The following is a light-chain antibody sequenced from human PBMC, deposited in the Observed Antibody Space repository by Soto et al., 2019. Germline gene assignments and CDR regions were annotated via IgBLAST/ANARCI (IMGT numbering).Light chain of an antibody. J-gene: IGKJ1*01. V-gene: IGKV2-30*01. CDR2: RVS. CDR1: LAPVYSGGTAK. Sequence: DVVMTQSPLSLPVTLEQPAPNSCRSVLAPVYSGGTAKLGRFQQSPAQPPRRLIYRVSARGSGVPDRFSGSGSVSDFTLRISRVEAEEVVVYYCMQGTPWPPTFGEGTKVEIK. CDR3: MQGTPWPPT.